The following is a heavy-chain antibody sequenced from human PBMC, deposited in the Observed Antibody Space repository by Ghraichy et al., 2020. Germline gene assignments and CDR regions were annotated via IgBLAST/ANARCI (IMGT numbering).Heavy chain of an antibody. Sequence: GESLNISCQGSGYSFTTYWIGWVRQMPGKGLEWMGIIYPADSHTRYNPSFQGQVTISADKSISTAYLQWSSLKASDTAIYYCARRIAVAGTLADFDYWGQGTLVTVSS. J-gene: IGHJ4*02. CDR2: IYPADSHT. CDR3: ARRIAVAGTLADFDY. D-gene: IGHD6-19*01. CDR1: GYSFTTYW. V-gene: IGHV5-51*01.